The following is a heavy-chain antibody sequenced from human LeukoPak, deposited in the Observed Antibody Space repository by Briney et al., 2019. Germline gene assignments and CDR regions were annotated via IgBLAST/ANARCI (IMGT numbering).Heavy chain of an antibody. CDR3: ARGTNEGYFDY. CDR1: GXTFIXYA. J-gene: IGHJ4*02. Sequence: KASGXTFIXYAISWVRQAPGKGLELMVGIIPIFVTATYAQNFQGRVTITTDESTSTAYMELSSLRSEDTAVYYCARGTNEGYFDYWGQGTLVTVSS. V-gene: IGHV1-69*05. CDR2: IIPIFVTA.